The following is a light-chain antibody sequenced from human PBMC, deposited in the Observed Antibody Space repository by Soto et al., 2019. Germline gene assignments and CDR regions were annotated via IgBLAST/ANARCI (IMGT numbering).Light chain of an antibody. CDR3: QQYGTSPQT. Sequence: EIVLTQSPGNLSLSPGERATLSCRASQSVRSRYLAWYQQKPGQAPRLLIYGSSSRPPGIPDRVSGSGSGTEFTLTISRLEPEYFAVYYCQQYGTSPQTFGQGTKVEIK. J-gene: IGKJ1*01. CDR2: GSS. CDR1: QSVRSRY. V-gene: IGKV3-20*01.